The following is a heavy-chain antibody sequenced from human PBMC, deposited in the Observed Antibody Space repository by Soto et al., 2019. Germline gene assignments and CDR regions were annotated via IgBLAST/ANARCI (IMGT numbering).Heavy chain of an antibody. V-gene: IGHV1-69*13. D-gene: IGHD3-10*01. CDR3: ARGGSGRYYYGSGSYYNRYYYGMDV. Sequence: SVKVSCKASGGTFSSYAISWVRQAPGQGLEWMGGIIPIFGTANYAQKFQGRVTITADESTSTAYMELSSLRSEDTAVYYCARGGSGRYYYGSGSYYNRYYYGMDVWRQGTTVTVSS. J-gene: IGHJ6*02. CDR2: IIPIFGTA. CDR1: GGTFSSYA.